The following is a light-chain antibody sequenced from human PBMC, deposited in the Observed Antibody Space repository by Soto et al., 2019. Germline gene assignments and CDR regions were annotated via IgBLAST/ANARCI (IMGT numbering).Light chain of an antibody. CDR2: GNS. CDR1: SSNIGAGYD. Sequence: QSVLTQPPSVSGAPGQRVTISCTGSSSNIGAGYDVHWYQQLPGTAPKLLIYGNSNRPSGVRDRFPGSNSGTSASLAITGLQAEDEADYYGQSYDSSLSGYVVFGGGTKLTVL. V-gene: IGLV1-40*01. CDR3: QSYDSSLSGYVV. J-gene: IGLJ2*01.